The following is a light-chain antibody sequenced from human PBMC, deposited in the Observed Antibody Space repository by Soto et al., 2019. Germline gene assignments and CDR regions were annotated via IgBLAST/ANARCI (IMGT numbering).Light chain of an antibody. CDR2: AAS. Sequence: DIQMTQTPSAMSASVGDRVTITCRASRGISNYLTWFQQKPGKVPKRLIYAASSLQSGVTSRFLGSGPGTEFTITITSLQPEDFATYFCLQHSSYPLTFGGGTKVEIK. V-gene: IGKV1-17*03. CDR1: RGISNY. CDR3: LQHSSYPLT. J-gene: IGKJ4*01.